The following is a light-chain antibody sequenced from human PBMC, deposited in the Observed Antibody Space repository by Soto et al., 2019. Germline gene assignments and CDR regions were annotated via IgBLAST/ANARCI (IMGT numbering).Light chain of an antibody. V-gene: IGKV3-15*01. CDR2: GVS. CDR1: QSVGRN. J-gene: IGKJ2*01. CDR3: QQYNDWPPYT. Sequence: EIVMTQSPATLSVSPGEGATLSCRASQSVGRNLAWYQQKPGQAPRLLIYGVSTRATGIPARFSGSGSGSDFTLTISSLQSEDFGVYFCQQYNDWPPYTFGQGPKLEIK.